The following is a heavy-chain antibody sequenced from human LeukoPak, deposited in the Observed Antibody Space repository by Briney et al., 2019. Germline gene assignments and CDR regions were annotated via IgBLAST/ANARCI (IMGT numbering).Heavy chain of an antibody. Sequence: SETPSLTCTVSGGSISSYYWSWIRQPPGKGLEWIGYIYYSGSTNYNPSLKSRVTISVDTSKNQFSLKLSSVTAADTAVYYCARGSYYGSGSYYSVGPYYGMDVWGQGTTVTVSS. CDR1: GGSISSYY. CDR3: ARGSYYGSGSYYSVGPYYGMDV. J-gene: IGHJ6*02. V-gene: IGHV4-59*01. CDR2: IYYSGST. D-gene: IGHD3-10*01.